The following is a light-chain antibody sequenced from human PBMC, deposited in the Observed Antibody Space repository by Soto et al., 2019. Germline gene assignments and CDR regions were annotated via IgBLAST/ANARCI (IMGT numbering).Light chain of an antibody. J-gene: IGKJ4*01. Sequence: EIGLTQSPASLSLSPGERATLSCRASQSVDSYLVWYQQKPGQAPRLLIYDASNRATGIPARFSGSGSGTDFTLTISSLEPEDFAIYYCQQRSNWPPLPFGGGTKVDI. V-gene: IGKV3-11*01. CDR3: QQRSNWPPLP. CDR2: DAS. CDR1: QSVDSY.